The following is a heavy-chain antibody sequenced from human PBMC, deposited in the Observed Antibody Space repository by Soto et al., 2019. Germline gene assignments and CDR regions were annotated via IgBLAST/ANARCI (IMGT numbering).Heavy chain of an antibody. Sequence: EVQLLESGGGLVLPGGSLRLSCEASGFTFRGCAMSWVRQAPGKGPEWVSGISGSGTNTYYTDSVKGRFTVSRDDSKNILFLQMNSLRAEDTAVYYCARTPHPLPSSYYVGNYIDVWGTGTTVTVSS. D-gene: IGHD4-4*01. J-gene: IGHJ6*03. CDR1: GFTFRGCA. CDR2: ISGSGTNT. V-gene: IGHV3-23*01. CDR3: ARTPHPLPSSYYVGNYIDV.